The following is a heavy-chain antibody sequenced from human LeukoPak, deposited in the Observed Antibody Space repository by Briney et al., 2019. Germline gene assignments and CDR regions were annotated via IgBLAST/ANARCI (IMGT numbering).Heavy chain of an antibody. J-gene: IGHJ4*02. V-gene: IGHV3-53*01. CDR2: IYSGGST. Sequence: GGSLRLSCAASGFTVSSTYMSWVRQAPGKGLEWVSVIYSGGSTYYADSVRGRFTISRDNSKNTLYLQMNSLGAEDTAVYYCARVSYYDSSGYYFLSYVDYWGQGTLVTVSS. D-gene: IGHD3-22*01. CDR3: ARVSYYDSSGYYFLSYVDY. CDR1: GFTVSSTY.